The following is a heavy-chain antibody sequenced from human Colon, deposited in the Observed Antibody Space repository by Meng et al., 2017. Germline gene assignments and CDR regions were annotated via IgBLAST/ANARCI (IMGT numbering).Heavy chain of an antibody. V-gene: IGHV1-2*02. D-gene: IGHD2-15*01. CDR3: ARGSSGAHFDY. Sequence: VSVQVSCKASGYTFTGYYMHWVRQAPGQGLEWMGGINPNSGGTNYAQRFQGRVTMTRDTSISTAYMELSRLSSDDTAVYYCARGSSGAHFDYWGQGTLVTVS. CDR2: INPNSGGT. CDR1: GYTFTGYY. J-gene: IGHJ4*02.